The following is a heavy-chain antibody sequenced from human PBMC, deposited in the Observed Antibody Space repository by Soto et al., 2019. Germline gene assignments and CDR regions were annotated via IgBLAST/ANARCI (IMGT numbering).Heavy chain of an antibody. CDR3: ARDLPSIFGVVIIPYGMDV. D-gene: IGHD3-3*01. CDR2: IIPIFGTA. CDR1: GGTFSSYA. V-gene: IGHV1-69*13. Sequence: ASGKVSCKASGGTFSSYAISWVRQAPGQGLEWMGGIIPIFGTANYAQKFQGRVTITADESTSTAYMELSSLRSEDTAVYYCARDLPSIFGVVIIPYGMDVWGQGTTVTVSS. J-gene: IGHJ6*02.